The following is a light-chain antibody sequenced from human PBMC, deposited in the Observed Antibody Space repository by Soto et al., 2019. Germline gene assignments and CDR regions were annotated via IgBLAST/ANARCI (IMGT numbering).Light chain of an antibody. CDR1: GSDVGGYNY. J-gene: IGLJ1*01. CDR2: DVT. V-gene: IGLV2-14*01. Sequence: QPVLTQPASVSGSPGQSITISCTGTGSDVGGYNYVSWYQQYPGKAPKLMIYDVTNRPSGVSNRFSGSKSGNTAALIIFGLQAEDEADYYCCSYTSSSTYVFGTGTQLTVL. CDR3: CSYTSSSTYV.